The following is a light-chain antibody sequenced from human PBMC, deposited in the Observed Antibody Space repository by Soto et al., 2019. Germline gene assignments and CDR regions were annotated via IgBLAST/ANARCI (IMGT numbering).Light chain of an antibody. V-gene: IGKV3-20*01. J-gene: IGKJ1*01. CDR2: GAS. CDR1: QSVSSSY. Sequence: EIVLPQSPGTLSLSPGERATLSCRASQSVSSSYLAWYQQKPGQAPRLLIYGASSSATGIPDRFSGSGSGTDFTLTISRLEPEDFAVYYGQQYCYSPRTFGQGTKVEIK. CDR3: QQYCYSPRT.